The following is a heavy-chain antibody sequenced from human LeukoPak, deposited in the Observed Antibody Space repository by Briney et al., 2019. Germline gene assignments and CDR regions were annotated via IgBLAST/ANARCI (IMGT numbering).Heavy chain of an antibody. J-gene: IGHJ4*02. V-gene: IGHV3-48*01. CDR1: GFTFNTYS. CDR2: IESYSRII. Sequence: QPGGSLRLSREASGFTFNTYSMNWVRQAPGKGLQWVSYIESYSRIIHYADSVKGRFTISRDDAKNSLFLQMNSLRAEDTAIYYCARQGPNGDLDFWGQGTLVTVSS. CDR3: ARQGPNGDLDF. D-gene: IGHD4-17*01.